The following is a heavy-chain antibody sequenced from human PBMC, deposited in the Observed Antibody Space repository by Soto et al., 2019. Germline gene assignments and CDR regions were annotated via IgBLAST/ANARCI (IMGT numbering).Heavy chain of an antibody. D-gene: IGHD6-13*01. CDR3: ASPGSSPH. V-gene: IGHV4-34*01. J-gene: IGHJ4*02. CDR1: GVSFSCYY. Sequence: SETLSLTCAVYGVSFSCYYWSWIRPPPGKGLEWIGEINHSGSTNYNPSLKSRVTISVDTSKNQFSLKLSSVTAADTAVYYCASPGSSPHWGQGTLVTVS. CDR2: INHSGST.